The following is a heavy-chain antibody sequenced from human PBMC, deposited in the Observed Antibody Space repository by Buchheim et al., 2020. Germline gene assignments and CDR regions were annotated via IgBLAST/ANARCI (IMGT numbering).Heavy chain of an antibody. J-gene: IGHJ4*02. CDR3: GAEVGSREFDN. Sequence: QVQLVESGGGVVQPGRSLRLSCAASGFTFSSHAMHWVRQPPGKGLEWVAIISYDGSYKYYPYSVKGRFTVTRDNLQNTLFLQMNSLRAEDTAVYYCGAEVGSREFDNWGQGTL. CDR2: ISYDGSYK. V-gene: IGHV3-30*03. CDR1: GFTFSSHA. D-gene: IGHD2-2*01.